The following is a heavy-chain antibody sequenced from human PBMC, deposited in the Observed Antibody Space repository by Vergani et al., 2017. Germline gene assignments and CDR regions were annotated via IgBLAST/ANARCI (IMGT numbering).Heavy chain of an antibody. CDR2: ISWNSGSI. J-gene: IGHJ6*03. Sequence: EVQLVESGGGLVQPGRSLRLSCAASGFTFDDYAMHWVRQAPGKGLEWVSGISWNSGSIGYADSVKGRFTISRDNAKNSLYLQMNSLRAEDTAVYYCAKASGPSPYYYYYYMDVWGKXP. D-gene: IGHD3-3*01. CDR1: GFTFDDYA. CDR3: AKASGPSPYYYYYYMDV. V-gene: IGHV3-9*01.